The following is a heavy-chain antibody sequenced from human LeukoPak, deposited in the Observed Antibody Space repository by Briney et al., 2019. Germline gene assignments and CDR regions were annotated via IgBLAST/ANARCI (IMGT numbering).Heavy chain of an antibody. V-gene: IGHV4-59*01. CDR3: ARDLPTLIPGFDP. J-gene: IGHJ5*02. CDR2: IYYSGST. CDR1: GGSISSYY. Sequence: SETLSLTCTVSGGSISSYYWSWTRQPPGKGLEWIGYIYYSGSTNYNPSLKSRVTISVDTSKNQLSLKLSSVTAADTAVYYCARDLPTLIPGFDPWGQGTLVTVSS.